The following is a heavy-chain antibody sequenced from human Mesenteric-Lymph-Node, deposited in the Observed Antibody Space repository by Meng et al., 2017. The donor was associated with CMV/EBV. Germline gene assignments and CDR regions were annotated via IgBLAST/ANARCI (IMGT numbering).Heavy chain of an antibody. J-gene: IGHJ6*02. Sequence: SETLSLTCTVSGGTISSSSYYWGWLRQPPGKGLEWIGSIYYSGSTYYNPSLKSRVTISVDTSKTQFSLKLSSVTAADTAVYYCASRGYSSSWYRGTNYGMDVWGQGTTVTVSS. CDR3: ASRGYSSSWYRGTNYGMDV. V-gene: IGHV4-39*01. CDR2: IYYSGST. CDR1: GGTISSSSYY. D-gene: IGHD6-13*01.